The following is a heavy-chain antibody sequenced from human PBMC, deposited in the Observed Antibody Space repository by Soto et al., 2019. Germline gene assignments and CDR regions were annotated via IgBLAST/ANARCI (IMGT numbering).Heavy chain of an antibody. CDR3: AGDGYDSSGYYFYYFDY. D-gene: IGHD3-22*01. Sequence: QVQLVQSGAEVKKPGSSVKVSCKASGGTFSSYAISWVRQAPGQGLEWMGGIIPIFGTANYAQKFQGRVTITADESTSTAYMELSSLRSEDTAVYYCAGDGYDSSGYYFYYFDYWGQGTLVTVSS. CDR2: IIPIFGTA. V-gene: IGHV1-69*01. CDR1: GGTFSSYA. J-gene: IGHJ4*02.